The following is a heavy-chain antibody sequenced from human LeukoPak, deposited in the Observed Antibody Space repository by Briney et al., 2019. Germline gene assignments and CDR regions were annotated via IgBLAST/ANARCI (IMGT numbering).Heavy chain of an antibody. CDR3: ARQGGWLQFGYFDY. CDR1: GFTFDGYG. V-gene: IGHV3-20*04. CDR2: INWNGDST. Sequence: GGSLRLSCAASGFTFDGYGINWVRQAPGKGLEWVSGINWNGDSTVYADSVKGRFTISRDNAKNSLFLQMNSLRAEDTALYYCARQGGWLQFGYFDYWGQGTLVTVSS. J-gene: IGHJ4*02. D-gene: IGHD5-24*01.